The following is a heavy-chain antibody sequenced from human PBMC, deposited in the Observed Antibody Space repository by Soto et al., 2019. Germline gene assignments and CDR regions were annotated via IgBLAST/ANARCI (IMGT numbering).Heavy chain of an antibody. V-gene: IGHV3-21*01. CDR3: ARDISYDSSGSNPDY. CDR2: ISSSSSYI. CDR1: GFTFSSYS. Sequence: VQLVESGGGVVQPGRSLRLSCAASGFTFSSYSMNWVRQAPGKGLEWVSSISSSSSYIYYADSVKGRFTISRDNAKNSLYLQMNSLRAEDTAVYYCARDISYDSSGSNPDYWGQGTLVTVSS. D-gene: IGHD3-22*01. J-gene: IGHJ4*02.